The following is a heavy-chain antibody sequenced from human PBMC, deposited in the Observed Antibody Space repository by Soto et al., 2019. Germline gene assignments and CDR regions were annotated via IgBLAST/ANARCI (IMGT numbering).Heavy chain of an antibody. CDR2: INAGNGST. CDR3: ARERLRSNWFDP. Sequence: ASVKVSCKASGYTFTSYAMHWVRQAPGQRLEWMGWINAGNGSTKYSQKFQGRVTITRDTSASTAYMELSSLRSEDTAVYYCARERLRSNWFDPWGQGTLVTVSS. D-gene: IGHD6-25*01. V-gene: IGHV1-3*01. CDR1: GYTFTSYA. J-gene: IGHJ5*02.